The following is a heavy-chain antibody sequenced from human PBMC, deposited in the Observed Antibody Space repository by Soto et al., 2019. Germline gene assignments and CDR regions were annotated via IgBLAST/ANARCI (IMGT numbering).Heavy chain of an antibody. CDR1: GFTFSSYS. CDR2: ISSSSSTI. CDR3: ASPQMSGGDYDAFDI. Sequence: GGSLRLSCAASGFTFSSYSMNWVRQAPGKGLEWVSYISSSSSTIYYADSVKGRFTISRDNAKNSLYLQMNSLRDEDTAVYYCASPQMSGGDYDAFDIWGQGTMVTVSS. D-gene: IGHD2-21*02. V-gene: IGHV3-48*02. J-gene: IGHJ3*02.